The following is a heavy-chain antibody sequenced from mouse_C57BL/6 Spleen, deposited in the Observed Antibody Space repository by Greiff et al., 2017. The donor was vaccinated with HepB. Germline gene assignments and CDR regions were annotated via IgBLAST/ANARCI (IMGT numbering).Heavy chain of an antibody. CDR1: GYAFSSYW. V-gene: IGHV1-80*01. CDR3: ARGLRTYYFDY. CDR2: IYPGDGDT. D-gene: IGHD2-2*01. Sequence: QVQLQQSGAELVKPGASVKISCKASGYAFSSYWMNWVKQRPGKGLEWIGQIYPGDGDTNYNGKFKGKATLTADKSSSTAYMQLSSLTSEDSAVYFCARGLRTYYFDYWGQGTTLTVSS. J-gene: IGHJ2*01.